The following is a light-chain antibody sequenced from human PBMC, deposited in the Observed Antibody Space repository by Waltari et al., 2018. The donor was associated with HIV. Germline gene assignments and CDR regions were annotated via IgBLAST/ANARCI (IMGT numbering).Light chain of an antibody. CDR1: SGGIGSTY. J-gene: IGLJ2*01. Sequence: NFILTQSHSVSESPGKTVTISCTRSSGGIGSTYIQWYQQRPGRSPDPLIYEDSQRPSGVPNRFSGSVDSSSNSASLTISGLKTEDEADYFCQSYDGTTVVFGGGTRLTVL. V-gene: IGLV6-57*01. CDR2: EDS. CDR3: QSYDGTTVV.